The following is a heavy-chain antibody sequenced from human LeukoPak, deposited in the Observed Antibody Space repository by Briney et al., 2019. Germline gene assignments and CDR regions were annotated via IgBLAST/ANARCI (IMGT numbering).Heavy chain of an antibody. D-gene: IGHD2-15*01. J-gene: IGHJ3*02. CDR1: GGSIGTYY. CDR2: IHITGST. V-gene: IGHV4-4*07. CDR3: ARVVLLAFDI. Sequence: SETLSLTCTVSGGSIGTYYGSCSQQPAGKGLEWIGRIHITGSTNYNPSLKSRVAMSLDTSKNQFFLKLNSLTAADTAVYYCARVVLLAFDIWGQRTMVTVSP.